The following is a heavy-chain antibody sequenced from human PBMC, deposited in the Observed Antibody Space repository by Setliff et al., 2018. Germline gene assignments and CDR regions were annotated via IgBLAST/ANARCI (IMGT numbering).Heavy chain of an antibody. CDR2: INSGGSKV. J-gene: IGHJ4*02. Sequence: GGSLRLSCAASGFTFRSYEMNWVRQTPGKGLEWVSYINSGGSKVYYADSVKGRFAISRDNAKNSLYLLMKSVRVDDTAVYYCARTCSGSGCYAGLESWGQGTPVTVSS. CDR1: GFTFRSYE. CDR3: ARTCSGSGCYAGLES. V-gene: IGHV3-48*03. D-gene: IGHD2-15*01.